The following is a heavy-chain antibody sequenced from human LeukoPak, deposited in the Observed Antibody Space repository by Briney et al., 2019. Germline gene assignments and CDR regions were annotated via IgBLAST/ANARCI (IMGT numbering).Heavy chain of an antibody. CDR1: GGSISSYY. CDR3: ARAPRRTMIVVAIPHYFDY. CDR2: IYYSGST. D-gene: IGHD3-22*01. Sequence: SETLSLTCTVSGGSISSYYWSWIRQPPGKGLEWIVYIYYSGSTNYNPSLKSRVTISVDTSKNQFSLKLSSVTAADTAVYYCARAPRRTMIVVAIPHYFDYWGQGTLVTVSS. V-gene: IGHV4-59*01. J-gene: IGHJ4*02.